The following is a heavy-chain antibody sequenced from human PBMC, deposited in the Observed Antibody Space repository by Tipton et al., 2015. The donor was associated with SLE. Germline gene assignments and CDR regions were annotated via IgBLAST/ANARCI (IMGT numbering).Heavy chain of an antibody. CDR1: GYTVTSYG. Sequence: QLVQSGPEVKKPGASVKVSCKASGYTVTSYGISWVRQAPGQGLEWMGWISGYNGNTNYAQNLQGRGTMTTDSSTSTAYMELRSLRSDDTAVYFCAREGRRDGYNSYYYNYGLDVWGQGTTVTVSS. CDR3: AREGRRDGYNSYYYNYGLDV. CDR2: ISGYNGNT. J-gene: IGHJ6*02. D-gene: IGHD5-24*01. V-gene: IGHV1-18*01.